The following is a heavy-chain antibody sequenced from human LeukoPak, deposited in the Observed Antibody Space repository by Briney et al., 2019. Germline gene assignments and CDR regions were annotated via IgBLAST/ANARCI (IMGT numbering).Heavy chain of an antibody. D-gene: IGHD2/OR15-2a*01. V-gene: IGHV3-48*04. J-gene: IGHJ3*02. Sequence: AGGSLRLSCAASGFTFSSYSMNWVRQAPGKGLEWVSYISSSSSTIYYADSVKGRFTISRDNAKNSLYLQMNSLRAEDTAVYYCARELYDAFDIWGQGTMVTVSS. CDR3: ARELYDAFDI. CDR2: ISSSSSTI. CDR1: GFTFSSYS.